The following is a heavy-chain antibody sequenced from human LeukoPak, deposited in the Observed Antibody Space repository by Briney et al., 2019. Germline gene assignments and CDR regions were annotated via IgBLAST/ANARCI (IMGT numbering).Heavy chain of an antibody. D-gene: IGHD1-26*01. V-gene: IGHV3-13*01. CDR2: IGTVGDT. J-gene: IGHJ4*02. Sequence: GGSLRLSCAASGFTLSNFAMHWVRQATGKGLEWVSAIGTVGDTFYPGSVKGRFTISRENAKNSLYLQMNNLRAEDTAVYYCARQMTPHGNFDYWGQGTLVTVSS. CDR1: GFTLSNFA. CDR3: ARQMTPHGNFDY.